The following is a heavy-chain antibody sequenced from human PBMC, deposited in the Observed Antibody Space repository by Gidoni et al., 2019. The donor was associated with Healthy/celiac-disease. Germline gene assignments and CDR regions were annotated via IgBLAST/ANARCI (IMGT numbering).Heavy chain of an antibody. J-gene: IGHJ4*02. D-gene: IGHD1-26*01. CDR2: IYYSGST. CDR1: GGSISSSSYY. CDR3: ASTSTRVLWELRAY. Sequence: QLQLQESGPGLVKPSETLSLTCTVSGGSISSSSYYWGWIRQPPGKGLEWIGSIYYSGSTYYHPSLKSRVTISVDTSKNQFSLKLSSVTAADTAVYYCASTSTRVLWELRAYWGQGTLVTVSS. V-gene: IGHV4-39*01.